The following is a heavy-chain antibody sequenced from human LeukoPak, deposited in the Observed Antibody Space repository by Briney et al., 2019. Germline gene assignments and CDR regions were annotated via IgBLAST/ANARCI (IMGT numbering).Heavy chain of an antibody. CDR3: ARDNDSSGYYADY. D-gene: IGHD3-22*01. J-gene: IGHJ4*02. V-gene: IGHV1-2*02. CDR1: GYTFTGYY. CDR2: VNPNSGGT. Sequence: ASVKVSCKASGYTFTGYYMHWVRQAPGQGLEWMGWVNPNSGGTNYAQKFQGRVTMTRDTSISTAYMELSRLRSDDTAVYYCARDNDSSGYYADYWSQGTLVTVSS.